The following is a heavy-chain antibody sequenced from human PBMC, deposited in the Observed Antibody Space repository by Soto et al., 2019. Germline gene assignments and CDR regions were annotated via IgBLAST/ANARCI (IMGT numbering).Heavy chain of an antibody. V-gene: IGHV1-18*04. Sequence: ASKKVPCKASGYTFTSYGISWVRQAPGQGLEWMGWISAYNGNTNCAQKVQGRVTMTTDTSTSTAYMELRSLRSDDTAVYYCARDRVAMIVVVTTPGAIDYWGQGTLVTVSS. CDR3: ARDRVAMIVVVTTPGAIDY. J-gene: IGHJ4*02. CDR1: GYTFTSYG. CDR2: ISAYNGNT. D-gene: IGHD3-22*01.